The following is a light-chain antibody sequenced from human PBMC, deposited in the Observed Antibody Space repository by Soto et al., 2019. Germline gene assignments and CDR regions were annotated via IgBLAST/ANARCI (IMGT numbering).Light chain of an antibody. CDR2: DAS. Sequence: EIVLTQSPDTLSLSPGERATLSCRASQSVRNNYLAWYQQKPGQAPRFLIYDASSRATGIPDRFSGSGSGKDFTLTINRLEPEDFAVYYCQQYGSTPLTFGGGTKVDIE. V-gene: IGKV3-20*01. J-gene: IGKJ4*01. CDR1: QSVRNNY. CDR3: QQYGSTPLT.